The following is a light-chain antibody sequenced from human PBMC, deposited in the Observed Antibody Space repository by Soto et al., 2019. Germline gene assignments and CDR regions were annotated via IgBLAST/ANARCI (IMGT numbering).Light chain of an antibody. CDR1: SSDVGGYNY. Sequence: QSVLTHPASVSGSPGQSITISCTGTSSDVGGYNYVSWYQQHPGKAPKLMIYGVSNRPSGVSDRFSGSKSGNTASLTISGLQAEDEADYYCSSYTSSNTPHYVFGTGTKVTVL. CDR2: GVS. J-gene: IGLJ1*01. CDR3: SSYTSSNTPHYV. V-gene: IGLV2-14*01.